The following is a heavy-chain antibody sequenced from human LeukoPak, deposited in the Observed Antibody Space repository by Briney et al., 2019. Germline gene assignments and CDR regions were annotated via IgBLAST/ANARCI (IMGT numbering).Heavy chain of an antibody. CDR3: AKDYPALGHCTSTTCSFFDY. Sequence: SETLSLTCSVSGYSISSGYYWGWIRQPPGKGLEWIGSVYHSGNTFYNPSLQSRVTISLDTSKNHFSLNLASVTAADTAVYYCAKDYPALGHCTSTTCSFFDYWGQGILVTVSS. CDR1: GYSISSGYY. D-gene: IGHD2-2*01. J-gene: IGHJ4*02. CDR2: VYHSGNT. V-gene: IGHV4-38-2*02.